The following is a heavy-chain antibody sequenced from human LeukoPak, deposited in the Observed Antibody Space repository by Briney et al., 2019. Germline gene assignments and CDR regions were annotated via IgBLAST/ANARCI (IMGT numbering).Heavy chain of an antibody. Sequence: PETLSLTCSVSGGSISNTNYYWGWIRQPPGKGLEWVGSISSSGNSYYNPSLKSRVTISVDTSKNQFSLKLSSLTAADTAVYYCARPQAQLNWYFDLWGRGTLVTVSS. V-gene: IGHV4-39*01. CDR2: ISSSGNS. CDR1: GGSISNTNYY. CDR3: ARPQAQLNWYFDL. D-gene: IGHD1-1*01. J-gene: IGHJ2*01.